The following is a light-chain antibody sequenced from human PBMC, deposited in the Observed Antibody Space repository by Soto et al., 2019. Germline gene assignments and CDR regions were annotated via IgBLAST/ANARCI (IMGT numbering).Light chain of an antibody. CDR2: GAS. V-gene: IGKV1-39*01. CDR1: QTISIF. Sequence: DIQMTQSPSSLSASVGDRVTITCRASQTISIFLNWYQQKPGKAPKLLIYGASTLQGGVPSRFNGSGSGTDFTLTISRLQPEDFATYYCQRSYGSPPWTFGQGTKVDIK. J-gene: IGKJ1*01. CDR3: QRSYGSPPWT.